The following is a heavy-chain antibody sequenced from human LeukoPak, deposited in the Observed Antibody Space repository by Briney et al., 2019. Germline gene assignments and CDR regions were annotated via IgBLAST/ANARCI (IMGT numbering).Heavy chain of an antibody. Sequence: PGGSLRLSCAASGFTFRSFSMNWVRQAPGKGLEWVSAIDSSTTRIYYANSVRGRFTISRDNAKNSLYLQMNSLRAEDTAVYYCARDYYGSGSPLDDAFDIWGQGTMVTVSS. CDR3: ARDYYGSGSPLDDAFDI. D-gene: IGHD3-10*01. CDR2: IDSSTTRI. CDR1: GFTFRSFS. J-gene: IGHJ3*02. V-gene: IGHV3-21*01.